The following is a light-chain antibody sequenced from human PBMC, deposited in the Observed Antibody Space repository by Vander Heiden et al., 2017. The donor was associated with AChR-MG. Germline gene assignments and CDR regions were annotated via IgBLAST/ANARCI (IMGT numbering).Light chain of an antibody. Sequence: SYQLTQPPSVPVPPGQTARLTCSGDALPKTYAYWYQQKPGQAPVLVIYKDSERPSGIPERFSGSSSGTTVTLTISGVQAEDEADYYCQSADSSGTYVVFGGGTKLTVL. CDR1: ALPKTY. CDR3: QSADSSGTYVV. CDR2: KDS. V-gene: IGLV3-25*03. J-gene: IGLJ2*01.